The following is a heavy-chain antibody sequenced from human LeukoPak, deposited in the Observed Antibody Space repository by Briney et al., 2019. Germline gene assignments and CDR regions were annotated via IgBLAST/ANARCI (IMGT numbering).Heavy chain of an antibody. Sequence: PGGSLRLSCAASGFTLSNAWMSWVRQAPGKGLEWVARIKSKTDGGTTYYAAPVKRRSTRSRADRKIVAYLQMNSLTTADAAEHFYSRLSHILAACEKMFEPWGEGTLLTVS. D-gene: IGHD3-9*01. V-gene: IGHV3-15*01. J-gene: IGHJ5*02. CDR2: IKSKTDGGTT. CDR1: GFTLSNAW. CDR3: SRLSHILAACEKMFEP.